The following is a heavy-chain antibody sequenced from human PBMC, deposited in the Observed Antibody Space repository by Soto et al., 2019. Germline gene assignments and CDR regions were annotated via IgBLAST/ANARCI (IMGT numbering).Heavy chain of an antibody. Sequence: EVQLVESGGGLVQPGGSLRLSCAASGFNFHWYWMSWVRQAPGKALEWLATIKTDASEKKYVASVKGRFTLSRDNGKNSVSLHMDSRRTEETAVYSCARGSGYGEGISVNHYPDHWGDGNLVTVSS. D-gene: IGHD3-10*01. CDR2: IKTDASEK. V-gene: IGHV3-7*01. CDR1: GFNFHWYW. J-gene: IGHJ4*01. CDR3: ARGSGYGEGISVNHYPDH.